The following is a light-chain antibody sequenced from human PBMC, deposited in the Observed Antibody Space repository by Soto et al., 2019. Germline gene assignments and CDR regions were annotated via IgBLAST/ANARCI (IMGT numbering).Light chain of an antibody. CDR1: QSVFYSSNNKNY. CDR3: QQYYGKPPCT. CDR2: WAS. J-gene: IGKJ2*02. Sequence: DIVMTQSPDSLAVSLGERATINCRSSQSVFYSSNNKNYLAWYQQKPGQPPKLLIYWASTRESGVPDRFSGSGSVKDFTLTISSLQAEDVAVYYCQQYYGKPPCTFGRGTELEIK. V-gene: IGKV4-1*01.